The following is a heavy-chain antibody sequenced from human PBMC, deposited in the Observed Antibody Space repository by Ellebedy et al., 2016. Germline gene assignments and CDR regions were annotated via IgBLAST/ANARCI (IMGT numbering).Heavy chain of an antibody. CDR1: GGTFSSYA. J-gene: IGHJ4*02. D-gene: IGHD1-26*01. V-gene: IGHV1-69*04. CDR2: IIPILGIA. CDR3: ARDGEVGAADY. Sequence: SVKVSCXASGGTFSSYAISWVRQAPGQGLEWMGRIIPILGIANYAQKFQGRVTITADKSTSTAYMELSSLRSEDTAVYYCARDGEVGAADYWGQGTLVTVSS.